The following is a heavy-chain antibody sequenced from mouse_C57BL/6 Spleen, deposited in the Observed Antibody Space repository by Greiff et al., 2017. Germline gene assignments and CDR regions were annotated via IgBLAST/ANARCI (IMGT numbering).Heavy chain of an antibody. CDR1: GYTFTSYW. CDR2: IHPNSGST. V-gene: IGHV1-64*01. Sequence: QVQLQQPGAELVKPGASVKLSCKASGYTFTSYWMHWVKQRPGQGLEWIGMIHPNSGSTNYNEKFKSKATLTVDKSSSTAYMQLSSLTSEDSAVYYCAREDYGNYPHYFDYWGQGTTLTVSS. CDR3: AREDYGNYPHYFDY. J-gene: IGHJ2*01. D-gene: IGHD2-1*01.